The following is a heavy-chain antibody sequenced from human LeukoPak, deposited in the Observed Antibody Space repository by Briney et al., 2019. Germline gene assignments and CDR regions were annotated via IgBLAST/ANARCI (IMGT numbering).Heavy chain of an antibody. CDR2: ISGSGGST. V-gene: IGHV3-23*01. Sequence: GGSLRLSCAASGFTFSSYAMSWVRQAPGKGLEWVSAISGSGGSTYYADSVKGRFTISRDNSKNTLYLQMNSLRAEDTAVYYCAKIFRTTQAIFGVVPTNYGMDVWGQGTTVTVSS. J-gene: IGHJ6*02. CDR1: GFTFSSYA. D-gene: IGHD3-3*01. CDR3: AKIFRTTQAIFGVVPTNYGMDV.